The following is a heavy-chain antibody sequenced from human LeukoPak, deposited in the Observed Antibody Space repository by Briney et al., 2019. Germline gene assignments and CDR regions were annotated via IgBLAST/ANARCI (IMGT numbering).Heavy chain of an antibody. D-gene: IGHD6-13*01. CDR1: GGPISSYY. J-gene: IGHJ6*03. Sequence: SSETLSLTCTVSGGPISSYYWSCIPQPPGKGLEGIGYIYYSGSTNYNRSRKSRVTISVDTSKDQFSLKLNSVTTRDTAGIYCARGESSPPSYYFYYMDVWGKGTTVTVSS. CDR3: ARGESSPPSYYFYYMDV. V-gene: IGHV4-59*01. CDR2: IYYSGST.